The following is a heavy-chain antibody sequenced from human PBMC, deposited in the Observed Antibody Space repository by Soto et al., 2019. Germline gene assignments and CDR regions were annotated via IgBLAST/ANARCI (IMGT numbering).Heavy chain of an antibody. CDR3: ASTWSGYYYFDS. V-gene: IGHV3-30*03. CDR1: GFTFSSYG. J-gene: IGHJ4*02. Sequence: GGSLRLSCAASGFTFSSYGMHWVRQAPGKGLEWVAVISYDGNNRYYADSVKGRFTISRDNPKNTLYLQMNSLRAEDTAVYYCASTWSGYYYFDSWAQGTLVTVSS. D-gene: IGHD3-3*01. CDR2: ISYDGNNR.